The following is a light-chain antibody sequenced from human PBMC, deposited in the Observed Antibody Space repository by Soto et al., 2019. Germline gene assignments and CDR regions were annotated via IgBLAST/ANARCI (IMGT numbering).Light chain of an antibody. J-gene: IGLJ3*02. CDR3: SSYTTASTLV. CDR2: EVR. V-gene: IGLV2-14*01. Sequence: QSVLTQPASVSGSPGQSITIACTGTNRDVGSYNLVSWYQQRPGEAPKLIISEVRNRPSGLYYRFTGSKSGNTASLTISGLQAEDEADYYCSSYTTASTLVFGGGTQLTVL. CDR1: NRDVGSYNL.